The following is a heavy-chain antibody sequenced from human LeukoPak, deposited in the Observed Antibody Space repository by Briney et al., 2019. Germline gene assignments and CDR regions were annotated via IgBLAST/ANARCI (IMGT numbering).Heavy chain of an antibody. CDR3: ARDGWFGSICYMDV. J-gene: IGHJ6*03. D-gene: IGHD3-10*01. Sequence: GGSLRLSCAASGFTFSSYGMHWVRQAPGKGLEWVAVISYDGSNKYYADSVKGRFTISRDNSKNTLYLQMNSLRAEDTAVYYCARDGWFGSICYMDVWGKGTTVTISS. CDR1: GFTFSSYG. CDR2: ISYDGSNK. V-gene: IGHV3-30*03.